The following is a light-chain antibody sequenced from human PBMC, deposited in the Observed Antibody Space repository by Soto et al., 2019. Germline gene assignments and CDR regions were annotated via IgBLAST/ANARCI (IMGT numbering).Light chain of an antibody. CDR3: SSYTSSSILD. Sequence: QSALTQPASESGSPGQSITISCTGTSSDLGGYNYVSWYQQHPGKAPKLMIFDVSNRPSGVSNRFSGSKSGNTASLTISGLQADDEADYYCSSYTSSSILDFGGGTKLTVL. CDR2: DVS. V-gene: IGLV2-14*01. J-gene: IGLJ2*01. CDR1: SSDLGGYNY.